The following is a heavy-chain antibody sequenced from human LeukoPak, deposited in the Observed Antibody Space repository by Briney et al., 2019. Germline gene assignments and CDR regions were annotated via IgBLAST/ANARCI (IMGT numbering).Heavy chain of an antibody. V-gene: IGHV4-61*02. Sequence: SETLSLTCTVSGGSISSGSYYWSWIRQPAGKGLEWIGRIYTSGSTNYNSSLKSRVTISIDTSKNQVSLKMSSVTAADTAVYYCAKSGGYGLIDYWGQGTLVTVSS. J-gene: IGHJ4*01. D-gene: IGHD6-25*01. CDR3: AKSGGYGLIDY. CDR2: IYTSGST. CDR1: GGSISSGSYY.